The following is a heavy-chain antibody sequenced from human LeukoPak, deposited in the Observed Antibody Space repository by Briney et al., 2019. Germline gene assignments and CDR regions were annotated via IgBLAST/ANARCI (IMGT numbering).Heavy chain of an antibody. Sequence: PGGSLRLSCAASGFTFSSYAMTWVRRAPGKGLEWVSVISGSGGSTYYADSVKDRFTISRDNSKNTLYLQMNSLRAEDTAVYYCAKVAIFGVVISSYFDYWGQGTLVTVSS. CDR1: GFTFSSYA. J-gene: IGHJ4*02. D-gene: IGHD3-3*02. V-gene: IGHV3-23*01. CDR3: AKVAIFGVVISSYFDY. CDR2: ISGSGGST.